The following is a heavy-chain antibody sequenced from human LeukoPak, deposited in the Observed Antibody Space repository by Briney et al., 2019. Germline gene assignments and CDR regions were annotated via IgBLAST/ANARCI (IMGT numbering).Heavy chain of an antibody. CDR2: ISSSSSYI. V-gene: IGHV3-21*01. CDR1: GLTFSSHS. D-gene: IGHD3-3*01. Sequence: PGGSLRLSCAASGLTFSSHSMNWVRQAPGKGLEWVSSISSSSSYIYYADSMKGRFTISRDNAKNSLYLQMNSLRAEDTAVYYCAGASIFGVVIDYWGQGTLVTVSS. J-gene: IGHJ4*02. CDR3: AGASIFGVVIDY.